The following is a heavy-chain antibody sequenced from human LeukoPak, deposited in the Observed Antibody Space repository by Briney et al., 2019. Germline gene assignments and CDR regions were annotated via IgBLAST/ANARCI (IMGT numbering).Heavy chain of an antibody. J-gene: IGHJ6*02. Sequence: SVKVFCKASGFTFTSSAVQWVRQARGQRLEWIGWIVVGSGNTNYAQKFQERVTITRDMSTSTAYMELSSLRSEDTAVYYCAADRDGSYYYGMDVWGQGTTVTVSS. V-gene: IGHV1-58*01. D-gene: IGHD5-24*01. CDR2: IVVGSGNT. CDR1: GFTFTSSA. CDR3: AADRDGSYYYGMDV.